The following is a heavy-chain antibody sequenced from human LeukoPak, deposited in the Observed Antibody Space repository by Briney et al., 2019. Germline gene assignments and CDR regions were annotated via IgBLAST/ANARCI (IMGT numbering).Heavy chain of an antibody. Sequence: ASVKVSCKASGYTFTGYYMHWVRQAPGQGLEWMGWINPNSGGTNYAQKFQGRVTMTRDTSISTAYMELSRLRSDDTAVYYCARDSNWFGESTVDYWGQGTLVTVSS. V-gene: IGHV1-2*02. J-gene: IGHJ4*02. CDR1: GYTFTGYY. CDR2: INPNSGGT. D-gene: IGHD3-10*01. CDR3: ARDSNWFGESTVDY.